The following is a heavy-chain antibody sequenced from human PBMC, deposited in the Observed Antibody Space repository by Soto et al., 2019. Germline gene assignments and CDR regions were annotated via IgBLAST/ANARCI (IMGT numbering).Heavy chain of an antibody. J-gene: IGHJ6*02. V-gene: IGHV1-69*12. CDR1: GGTFSSYA. CDR3: ARDPDYDSSGYYLYYYYGMDV. CDR2: IIPIFGTA. D-gene: IGHD3-22*01. Sequence: QVQLVQSGAEVKKPGSSVKVSCKASGGTFSSYAISWVRQAPGQGLEWMGGIIPIFGTANYAQKFQGRVKITADESKSTAYMELSSLSSEATAVYYCARDPDYDSSGYYLYYYYGMDVWGQGTTVTVSS.